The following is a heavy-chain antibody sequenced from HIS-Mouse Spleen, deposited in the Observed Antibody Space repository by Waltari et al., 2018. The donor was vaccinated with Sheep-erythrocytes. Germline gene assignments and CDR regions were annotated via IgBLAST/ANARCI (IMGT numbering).Heavy chain of an antibody. CDR1: GYSFTSHW. CDR2: IYPGDSDT. D-gene: IGHD3-3*01. V-gene: IGHV5-51*03. Sequence: EVQLVQSGAEVKKPGESLKIAGKGSGYSFTSHWIGWVRRMPGKGLEWMGIIYPGDSDTRYSPSFQGQVTISADKSISTAYLQWSSLKASDTAMYYCARRTYYDFWSGYYTDAFDIWGQGTMVTVSS. CDR3: ARRTYYDFWSGYYTDAFDI. J-gene: IGHJ3*02.